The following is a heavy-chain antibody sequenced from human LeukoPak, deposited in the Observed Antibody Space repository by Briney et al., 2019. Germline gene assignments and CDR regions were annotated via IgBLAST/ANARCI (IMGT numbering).Heavy chain of an antibody. CDR3: AREESGGFDY. CDR2: INSDGSTT. J-gene: IGHJ4*02. Sequence: GGSLRLSCAASGFTFSRYWMHWVRQAPGKGLVWVSRINSDGSTTSYADSVRGRFTISRDNAKNTLYLQMYSLTAEDTAVYYCAREESGGFDYWGQGTLVTVSS. V-gene: IGHV3-74*01. CDR1: GFTFSRYW. D-gene: IGHD1-1*01.